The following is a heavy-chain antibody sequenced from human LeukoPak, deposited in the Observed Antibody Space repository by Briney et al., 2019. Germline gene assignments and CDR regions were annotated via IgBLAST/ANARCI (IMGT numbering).Heavy chain of an antibody. J-gene: IGHJ4*02. V-gene: IGHV3-23*01. CDR3: AKDGYGSGSYIDLDY. D-gene: IGHD3-10*01. CDR1: GGSISSPNS. CDR2: ISGSGDST. Sequence: ETLSLTCTVSGGSISSPNSYWGWIRQPPGKGLEWVSTISGSGDSTYYADSVKGRFTISRDNSKNTLYLQMNSLRAEDTAVYYCAKDGYGSGSYIDLDYWGQGTLVTVSS.